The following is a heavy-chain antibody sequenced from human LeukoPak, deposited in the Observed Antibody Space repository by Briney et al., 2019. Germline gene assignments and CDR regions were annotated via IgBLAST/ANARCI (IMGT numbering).Heavy chain of an antibody. CDR3: ARATLTYYYGSGSTLSWFDP. CDR2: TYYSGST. J-gene: IGHJ5*02. D-gene: IGHD3-10*01. V-gene: IGHV4-39*07. CDR1: GGSISSSTYY. Sequence: PSETLSLTRTVSGGSISSSTYYWGWIRQPPGKGLEWIGNTYYSGSTYYNPSLKSRVAISVDTSKNQFSLKLSFVTAADTAVYYCARATLTYYYGSGSTLSWFDPWGQGTLVTVSS.